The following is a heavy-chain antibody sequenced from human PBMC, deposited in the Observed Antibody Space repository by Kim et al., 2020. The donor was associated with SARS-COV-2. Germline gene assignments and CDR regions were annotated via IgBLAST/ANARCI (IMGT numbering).Heavy chain of an antibody. J-gene: IGHJ2*01. CDR1: GFTFGSYW. CDR2: MKQDGSEI. D-gene: IGHD2-21*02. CDR3: ARDAGYCGDDCYSYWYFDL. V-gene: IGHV3-7*01. Sequence: GGSLRLSCAASGFTFGSYWMTWVRQAPGKGLEWVASMKQDGSEIYYVDSVKGRFTISRDNAKNSLYLQMNSLRADDTAVYYCARDAGYCGDDCYSYWYFDLCGGGTLVTVSS.